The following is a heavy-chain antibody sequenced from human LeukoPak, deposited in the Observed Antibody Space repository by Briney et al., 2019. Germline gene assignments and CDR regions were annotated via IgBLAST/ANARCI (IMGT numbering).Heavy chain of an antibody. V-gene: IGHV1-2*02. Sequence: ASVKVSCKASGYTFTGYYIHWVRQAPGQGLEWVGWINPNSGGTNYAQKFQGRVTMTRDTSISTAYMELSRLRSDDTAVYYCARLIGIEAQGYYWGQGTLVTISS. CDR1: GYTFTGYY. J-gene: IGHJ4*02. D-gene: IGHD2/OR15-2a*01. CDR3: ARLIGIEAQGYY. CDR2: INPNSGGT.